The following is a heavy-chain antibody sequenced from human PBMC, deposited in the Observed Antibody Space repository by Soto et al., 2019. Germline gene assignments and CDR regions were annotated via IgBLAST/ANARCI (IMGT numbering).Heavy chain of an antibody. Sequence: EVQLVESGGGLVQPGGSLRLSCAASGFTFSSYAMRWVRQAPGKGLEWVSAISGSGDSTYYAVSVKGRFTVSRDNSKNTLYLQMNSLRAEDTAVYYCARRGSGSYYDYWGQGTLVTVSS. D-gene: IGHD1-26*01. CDR3: ARRGSGSYYDY. V-gene: IGHV3-23*04. CDR1: GFTFSSYA. CDR2: ISGSGDST. J-gene: IGHJ4*02.